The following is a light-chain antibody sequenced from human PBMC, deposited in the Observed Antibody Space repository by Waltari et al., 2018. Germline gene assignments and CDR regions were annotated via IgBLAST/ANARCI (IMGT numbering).Light chain of an antibody. CDR3: SSYTSSSTLGV. J-gene: IGLJ3*02. Sequence: QSALTQPASVSGSPGQSITISCTGTSSDVGGYNYVSWYQQHPGKAPKLMIYDVSNRPSGVPNRFSGSKSGNTASLTISGLQAEDEADYYGSSYTSSSTLGVFGGGTKLTVL. CDR2: DVS. CDR1: SSDVGGYNY. V-gene: IGLV2-14*03.